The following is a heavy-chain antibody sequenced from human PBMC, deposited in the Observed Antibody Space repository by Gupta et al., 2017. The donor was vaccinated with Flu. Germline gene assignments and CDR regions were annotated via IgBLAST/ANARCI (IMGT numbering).Heavy chain of an antibody. J-gene: IGHJ2*01. CDR2: INHSGST. CDR1: GGSFSGYY. CDR3: ARARDLSHLDL. V-gene: IGHV4-34*01. Sequence: QVQLQQWGAGLLNPSETLSLTCAVYGGSFSGYYWSWIRQPPGKGLEWIGEINHSGSTNYNPSLKSRVTISVDTSKNQFSLKLSSVTAADTAVYYCARARDLSHLDLWGRGTLVTVSS.